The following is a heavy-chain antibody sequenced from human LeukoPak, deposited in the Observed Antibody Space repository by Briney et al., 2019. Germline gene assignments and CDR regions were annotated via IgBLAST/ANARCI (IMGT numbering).Heavy chain of an antibody. V-gene: IGHV1-46*01. CDR2: INPSGGST. CDR1: GYTLTSYY. D-gene: IGHD2-8*01. Sequence: ASVKVSCKASGYTLTSYYMHWVRQAPGQGLEWMGIINPSGGSTSYAQKFQGRVTMTRDTSTSTVYMELSSLRSEDTAVYYCARAHSMNIVLMVYALNFDYWGQGTLVTVSS. CDR3: ARAHSMNIVLMVYALNFDY. J-gene: IGHJ4*02.